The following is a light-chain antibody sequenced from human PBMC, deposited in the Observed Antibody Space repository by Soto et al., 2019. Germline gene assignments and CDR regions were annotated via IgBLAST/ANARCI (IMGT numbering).Light chain of an antibody. CDR2: VAS. Sequence: DIQTTQAPSSLSASVGDRFTITFRASQSISSYLNWYQPRPGKAPKXXIYVASSLQSGVPSRFSGSGSGTDFTLTISSLQPEDFATYYCQQSYSTTRTFGQGTKVDIK. V-gene: IGKV1-39*01. CDR1: QSISSY. CDR3: QQSYSTTRT. J-gene: IGKJ1*01.